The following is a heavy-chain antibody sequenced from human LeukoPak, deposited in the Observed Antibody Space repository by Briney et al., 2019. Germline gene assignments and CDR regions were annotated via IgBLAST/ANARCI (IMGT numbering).Heavy chain of an antibody. Sequence: PGGSLRLSCAASGFTFSSYSMNWVRQAPGKGLEWVSSISSSSSYIYYADSVKGRFTISRDNAKNSLYLQMNSLRAEDTAVYYRARGYNDIVVVPAPWGQGTLVTVSS. CDR1: GFTFSSYS. D-gene: IGHD2-2*01. V-gene: IGHV3-21*01. J-gene: IGHJ5*02. CDR2: ISSSSSYI. CDR3: ARGYNDIVVVPAP.